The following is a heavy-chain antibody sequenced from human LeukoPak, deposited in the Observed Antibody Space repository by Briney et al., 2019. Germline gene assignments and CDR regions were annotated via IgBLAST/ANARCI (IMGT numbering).Heavy chain of an antibody. Sequence: SETLSLTCAVSGYSISSGYYWGWIRQPPGKGLEWIGSIYHSGSTYYNLSLKSRVTISVDTSKNQFSLRLSSVTAADTAVYYCARVGVQRTFDYWGQGTLVTVSS. V-gene: IGHV4-38-2*01. CDR1: GYSISSGYY. J-gene: IGHJ4*02. D-gene: IGHD5-18*01. CDR3: ARVGVQRTFDY. CDR2: IYHSGST.